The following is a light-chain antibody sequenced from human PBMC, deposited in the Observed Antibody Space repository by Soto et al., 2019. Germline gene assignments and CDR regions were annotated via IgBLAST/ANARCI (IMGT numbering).Light chain of an antibody. CDR3: SSYTSSSKRV. V-gene: IGLV2-14*01. Sequence: QSALTQPASVSGSPGQSINISCTGTSSDVGGYNYVSWYQQHPGKAPKLMIYDVSNRPSGVSNRFSGSKSGNTASLTISGLQAEDEADYYCSSYTSSSKRVFGGGTKLTVL. CDR2: DVS. J-gene: IGLJ2*01. CDR1: SSDVGGYNY.